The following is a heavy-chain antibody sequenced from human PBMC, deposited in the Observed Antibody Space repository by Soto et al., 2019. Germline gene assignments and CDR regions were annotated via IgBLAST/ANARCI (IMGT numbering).Heavy chain of an antibody. CDR2: INHSGST. CDR1: GGCFSGYY. Sequence: TSETLSLTCAVYGGCFSGYYWSWIRQPPGKGLEWIGEINHSGSTNYNPSLKSRVTISVDTSKSQFSLNLNSMTAADTAVYYCAGYNWNYYFDPWGQGTLVTVSS. CDR3: AGYNWNYYFDP. J-gene: IGHJ5*02. V-gene: IGHV4-34*01. D-gene: IGHD1-7*01.